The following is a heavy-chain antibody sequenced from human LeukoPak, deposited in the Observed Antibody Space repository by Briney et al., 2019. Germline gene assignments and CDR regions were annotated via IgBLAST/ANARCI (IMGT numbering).Heavy chain of an antibody. J-gene: IGHJ4*02. CDR1: GFTFSDSY. CDR3: AKDRRRGSGNYYPPPHYFDY. V-gene: IGHV3-11*01. Sequence: GGSLRLSCAASGFTFSDSYMTWIRQAPGKGLEWVSFISNTGDSIYYADSVKGRFTTSRDNAKSSLSLQMNSLRAEDTAVYYCAKDRRRGSGNYYPPPHYFDYWGQGTLVTVSS. D-gene: IGHD3-10*01. CDR2: ISNTGDSI.